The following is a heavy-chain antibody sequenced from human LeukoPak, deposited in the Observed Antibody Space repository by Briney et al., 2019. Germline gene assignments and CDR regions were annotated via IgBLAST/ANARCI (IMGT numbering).Heavy chain of an antibody. J-gene: IGHJ3*02. CDR3: ARGYSLGI. D-gene: IGHD5-18*01. Sequence: GGSLRLSCAASGFTFSNYRMGWVRQAPGKGLEWVASIKQDGSEQYYVDSVKGRFTISRDNTKNSLYLQMNSLRAEDTAVYYCARGYSLGIWGQGTMVTVSS. CDR1: GFTFSNYR. V-gene: IGHV3-7*04. CDR2: IKQDGSEQ.